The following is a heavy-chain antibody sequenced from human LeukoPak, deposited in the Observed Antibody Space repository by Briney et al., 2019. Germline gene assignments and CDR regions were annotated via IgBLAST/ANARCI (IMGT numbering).Heavy chain of an antibody. CDR1: DGSINSYY. D-gene: IGHD6-25*01. CDR2: IYYSGSI. CDR3: ARGGYWFDS. J-gene: IGHJ5*01. V-gene: IGHV4-59*01. Sequence: SETLSLTCTVSDGSINSYYWSWIRQPPGKGLEWLGYIYYSGSIYYNPSLKSRATISVDTSKSQFSLKVNSVTAADTAVYYCARGGYWFDSWGQGTLVTVSS.